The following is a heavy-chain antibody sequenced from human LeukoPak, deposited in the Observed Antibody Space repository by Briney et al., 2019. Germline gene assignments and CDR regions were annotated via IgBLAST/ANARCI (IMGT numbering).Heavy chain of an antibody. CDR3: ARGPLFLDYAFWSGYYLN. V-gene: IGHV4-34*01. Sequence: PSETLSLTCAVYGGSFSGYYWSWIRQPPGKGLEWIGEINHSGSTNYNPSLKSRVTISVDTSKNQFSLRLSSVTAADTAVYYCARGPLFLDYAFWSGYYLNWGQGTLVTVSS. D-gene: IGHD3-3*01. CDR2: INHSGST. CDR1: GGSFSGYY. J-gene: IGHJ4*02.